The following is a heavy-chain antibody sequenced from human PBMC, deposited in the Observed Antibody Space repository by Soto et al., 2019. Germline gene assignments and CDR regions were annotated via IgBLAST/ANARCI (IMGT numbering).Heavy chain of an antibody. CDR3: AKKSCSSPGCPYGMDV. Sequence: PGGSLRLSCAASGFNFNAYVMSWVRQAPGKGLEWVSIISFTGDSRYYADSVKDRFTISRDNSQNTLYLQMNSLRAEDTAVYYCAKKSCSSPGCPYGMDVWGQGTTVTVSS. CDR1: GFNFNAYV. V-gene: IGHV3-23*01. D-gene: IGHD2-2*01. CDR2: ISFTGDSR. J-gene: IGHJ6*02.